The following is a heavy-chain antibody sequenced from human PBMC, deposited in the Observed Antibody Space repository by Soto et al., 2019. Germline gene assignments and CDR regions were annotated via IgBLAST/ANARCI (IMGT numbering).Heavy chain of an antibody. CDR1: GFIFSGYG. Sequence: QVQLVESGGGVVQPGRSLRLSCAASGFIFSGYGMHWVRQAPGKGLEWVAVIWYDESNKYYADSVKGRFTISRDNSKNTVFLQTSSLRDEDTGVYHCARDRGLGSYYFAMDVWGQGTTVTVSS. CDR3: ARDRGLGSYYFAMDV. D-gene: IGHD3-10*01. CDR2: IWYDESNK. V-gene: IGHV3-33*01. J-gene: IGHJ6*02.